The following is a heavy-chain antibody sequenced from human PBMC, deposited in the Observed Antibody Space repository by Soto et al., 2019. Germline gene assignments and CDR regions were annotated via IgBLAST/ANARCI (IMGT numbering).Heavy chain of an antibody. J-gene: IGHJ6*02. V-gene: IGHV1-46*03. CDR2: INPSGGST. D-gene: IGHD5-18*01. Sequence: ASVKVSCKAAGYTFTGYYMHWGRQAPGQGLEWMGIINPSGGSTSYAQKFQGRVTMTRDTSTSTVYMELSSLRSEDTAVYYCARGGEIQLWSYYYYYGMDVWGQGTTVIVTS. CDR3: ARGGEIQLWSYYYYYGMDV. CDR1: GYTFTGYY.